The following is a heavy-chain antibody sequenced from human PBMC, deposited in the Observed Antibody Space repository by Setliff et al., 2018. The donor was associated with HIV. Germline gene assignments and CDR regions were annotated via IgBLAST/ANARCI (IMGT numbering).Heavy chain of an antibody. J-gene: IGHJ4*02. V-gene: IGHV4-61*09. CDR1: GGSISSGSYY. D-gene: IGHD6-19*01. Sequence: TLSLTCTVSGGSISSGSYYWSWIRQPAGKGLEWIGHIYTSGSTNYNPSLKSRVTISVDTSTNQFSLKLSSVTAADTAVYYCARGRRSSGWYVYHWGQGTLVTVSS. CDR3: ARGRRSSGWYVYH. CDR2: IYTSGST.